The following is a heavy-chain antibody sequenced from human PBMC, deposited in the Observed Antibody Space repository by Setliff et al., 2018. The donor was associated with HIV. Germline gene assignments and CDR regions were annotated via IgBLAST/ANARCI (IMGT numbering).Heavy chain of an antibody. V-gene: IGHV3-30*02. CDR3: AKDKGQKYADY. J-gene: IGHJ4*02. CDR2: IRYDGSSE. CDR1: GFTFSDSG. D-gene: IGHD3-10*01. Sequence: GGSLRLSCAASGFTFSDSGMHWVRQAPGKGLEWVAFIRYDGSSEYYADSVKGRFTISRDNSKNTLYLQMNSLRAEDTAVYYCAKDKGQKYADYWGQGTVVTVSS.